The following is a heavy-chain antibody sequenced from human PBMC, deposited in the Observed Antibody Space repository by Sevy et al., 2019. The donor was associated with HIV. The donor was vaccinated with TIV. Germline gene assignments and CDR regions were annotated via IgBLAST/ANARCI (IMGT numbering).Heavy chain of an antibody. Sequence: GGSLRLSCVASEFTLSSYSMNWVRQAPGKGLEWISSISSSSAAIYYADSVKGRFTISRDNAKNSLYLQMNSRRDEDTAGYYCARRSQCSNGVCPFDYWGQGTLVTVSS. D-gene: IGHD2-8*01. CDR1: EFTLSSYS. CDR2: ISSSSAAI. J-gene: IGHJ4*02. CDR3: ARRSQCSNGVCPFDY. V-gene: IGHV3-21*01.